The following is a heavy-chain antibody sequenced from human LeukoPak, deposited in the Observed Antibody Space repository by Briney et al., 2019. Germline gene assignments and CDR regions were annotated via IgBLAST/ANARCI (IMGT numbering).Heavy chain of an antibody. CDR2: INPSSGST. CDR3: ARDGSSQHTELHNWVGL. D-gene: IGHD1-26*01. J-gene: IGHJ5*02. CDR1: GYTFTSYY. Sequence: GASVKVSCRASGYTFTSYYMHWVRQAPGQGLEGMGIINPSSGSTAYAQKFQGRVTMTRDTSTSTVYMELSSLTSEDTAVYYCARDGSSQHTELHNWVGLWGPGTLVTVSS. V-gene: IGHV1-46*01.